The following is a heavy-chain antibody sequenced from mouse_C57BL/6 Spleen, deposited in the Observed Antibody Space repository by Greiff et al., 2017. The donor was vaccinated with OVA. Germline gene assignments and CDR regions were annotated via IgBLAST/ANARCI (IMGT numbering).Heavy chain of an antibody. J-gene: IGHJ2*01. CDR2: INPNNGGT. V-gene: IGHV1-26*01. CDR3: ASVGASSGYVDY. Sequence: EVQLQQSGPELVKPGASVKISCKASGYTFTDYYMNWVKQSHGKSLEWIGDINPNNGGTSYNQKFKGKATLTVDKSSSTAYMELRSLTSEDSAVYYCASVGASSGYVDYWGQGTTLTVSS. CDR1: GYTFTDYY. D-gene: IGHD3-2*02.